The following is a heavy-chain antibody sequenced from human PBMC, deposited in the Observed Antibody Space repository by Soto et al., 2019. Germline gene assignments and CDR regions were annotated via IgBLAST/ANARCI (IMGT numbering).Heavy chain of an antibody. CDR2: ISGSGGST. J-gene: IGHJ6*03. CDR3: AKLSSTTGTTFYYYYYYMDV. Sequence: GGSLRLSCAASGFTFSSYAMSWVRQAPGKGLEWVSAISGSGGSTYYADSVKGRFTISRDNSKSTLYLQMNSLRAEDTAVYYCAKLSSTTGTTFYYYYYYMDVWGKGTTVTVSS. V-gene: IGHV3-23*01. D-gene: IGHD1-1*01. CDR1: GFTFSSYA.